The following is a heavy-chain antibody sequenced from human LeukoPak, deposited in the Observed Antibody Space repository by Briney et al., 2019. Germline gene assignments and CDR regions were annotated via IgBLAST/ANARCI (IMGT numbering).Heavy chain of an antibody. CDR1: GGTFSSYA. D-gene: IGHD3-3*01. V-gene: IGHV1-69*13. Sequence: SVKVSCKASGGTFSSYAISWVRQAPGQGLEWMGGIIPIFGTANYAQKFQGRVTITADESTSTAYMELSSLGSEDTAVYYCARGRRVTIFGVVTPFDYWGQGTLVTVSS. CDR3: ARGRRVTIFGVVTPFDY. CDR2: IIPIFGTA. J-gene: IGHJ4*02.